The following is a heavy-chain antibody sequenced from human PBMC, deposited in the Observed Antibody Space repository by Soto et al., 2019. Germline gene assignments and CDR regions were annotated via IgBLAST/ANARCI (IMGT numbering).Heavy chain of an antibody. CDR2: INPNSGGT. J-gene: IGHJ4*03. V-gene: IGHV1-2*04. CDR1: GYTFGSYY. D-gene: IGHD2-21*02. Sequence: ASVKVSCKASGYTFGSYYMHWVRQAPGQGLEWMGWINPNSGGTNYAQKFQGWVTMTRDTSISTAYMELSRLRSDDTAVYYCATTTLNIGAYWGGDCYFGYWG. CDR3: ATTTLNIGAYWGGDCYFGY.